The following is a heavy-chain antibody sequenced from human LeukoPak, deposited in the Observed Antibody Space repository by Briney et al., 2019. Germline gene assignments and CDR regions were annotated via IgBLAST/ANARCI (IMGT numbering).Heavy chain of an antibody. CDR1: GLTFSSYA. V-gene: IGHV3-23*01. D-gene: IGHD5-24*01. CDR2: IGGSGGST. Sequence: PGGSLRLSCAASGLTFSSYAMSWVRQAPGKGLEWVSAIGGSGGSTNYADSVEGRFTISRDNSKNTLYLQMNSLRAEDTALYYCAKDRDGYMGAFDYWGQGTLVTVFS. J-gene: IGHJ4*02. CDR3: AKDRDGYMGAFDY.